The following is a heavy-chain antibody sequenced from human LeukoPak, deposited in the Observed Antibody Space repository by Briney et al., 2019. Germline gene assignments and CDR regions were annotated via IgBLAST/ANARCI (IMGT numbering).Heavy chain of an antibody. CDR1: GFTFSTYA. CDR2: INDSGGST. J-gene: IGHJ4*02. CDR3: ARDFRGYCSGGSCHPPDY. D-gene: IGHD2-15*01. Sequence: GGSLRLSCAASGFTFSTYAMTWVRQAPGKGLEWVSTINDSGGSTSYADSVKSRFTFSRDNSKNTLYLQMNSLRAEDTAVYYCARDFRGYCSGGSCHPPDYWGQGTLVTVSS. V-gene: IGHV3-23*01.